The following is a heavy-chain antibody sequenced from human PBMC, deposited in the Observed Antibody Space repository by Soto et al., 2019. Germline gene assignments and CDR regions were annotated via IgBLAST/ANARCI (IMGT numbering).Heavy chain of an antibody. V-gene: IGHV4-59*01. CDR2: VYYSGTT. D-gene: IGHD4-17*01. Sequence: ETLSLTCTVSGGFISSYYWSWIRQPPGKRLEWIGYVYYSGTTNYNPSLKSRVTISVDLSKNQFSLRLSSVTTADTALYYCARTTAVPNTLRSRYFFDYWGQGTLVT. CDR3: ARTTAVPNTLRSRYFFDY. CDR1: GGFISSYY. J-gene: IGHJ4*02.